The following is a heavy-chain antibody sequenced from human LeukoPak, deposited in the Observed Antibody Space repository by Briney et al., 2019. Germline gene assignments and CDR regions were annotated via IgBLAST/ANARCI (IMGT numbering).Heavy chain of an antibody. J-gene: IGHJ4*02. D-gene: IGHD6-19*01. CDR2: ISDSGNVV. CDR1: GFDFRSYE. CDR3: ARDVETSGWSPFDY. V-gene: IGHV3-48*03. Sequence: PGGSLRLSSAASGFDFRSYEMNWVRQAPGKGLQWLAYISDSGNVVYYAESVKGRFTISRDNTKNSVYLQMRNLTVEDTATYYCARDVETSGWSPFDYWGQGTLVAVSS.